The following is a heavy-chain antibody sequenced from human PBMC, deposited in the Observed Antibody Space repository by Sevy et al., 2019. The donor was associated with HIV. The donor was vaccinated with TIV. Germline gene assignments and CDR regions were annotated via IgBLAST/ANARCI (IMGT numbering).Heavy chain of an antibody. D-gene: IGHD1-1*01. CDR2: ISSLSSYT. V-gene: IGHV3-11*06. CDR3: AGASGRYNDAFDI. J-gene: IGHJ3*02. CDR1: GFTFSNNY. Sequence: GGSLRLSCAASGFTFSNNYMSWIHQAPGKGLEWVSYISSLSSYTNFADSVKGRFTISRDNAKNSLYLQMKSLRAEDTAVYYCAGASGRYNDAFDIWGQGTMVTVSS.